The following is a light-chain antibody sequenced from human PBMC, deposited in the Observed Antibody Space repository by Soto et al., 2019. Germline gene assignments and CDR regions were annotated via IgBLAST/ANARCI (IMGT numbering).Light chain of an antibody. Sequence: EIVLTQSPGTLSLSPGERATLSCRASQSVSSSYLAWYQQKPGQAPRLLIYGTSTRATGIPDRFSGSGSGTDFTLTISSVEPEDSAVYYCQQRGNWWTFGQGTKVDIK. CDR2: GTS. CDR1: QSVSSSY. J-gene: IGKJ1*01. V-gene: IGKV3D-20*02. CDR3: QQRGNWWT.